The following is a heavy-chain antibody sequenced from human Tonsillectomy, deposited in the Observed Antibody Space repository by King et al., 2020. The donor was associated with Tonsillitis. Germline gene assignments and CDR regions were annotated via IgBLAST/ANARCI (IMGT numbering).Heavy chain of an antibody. CDR2: ISSTGTYI. CDR1: GFTFNTYR. Sequence: VQLVESGGGLVKPGGSLRLSCAASGFTFNTYRMSWVRQAPGKGLEWVSSISSTGTYIFYADSVKGRFTISRDNAKNSLYLQMNSLRAEDTAVYYCASVGPTAIETVDYWGQGTLVTVSS. D-gene: IGHD2-2*02. J-gene: IGHJ4*02. V-gene: IGHV3-21*01. CDR3: ASVGPTAIETVDY.